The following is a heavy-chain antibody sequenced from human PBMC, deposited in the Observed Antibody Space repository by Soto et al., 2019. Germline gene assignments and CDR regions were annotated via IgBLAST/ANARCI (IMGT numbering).Heavy chain of an antibody. J-gene: IGHJ5*02. CDR3: ATLPITMVRGVIIGGNWFDP. CDR2: FDPEDGET. Sequence: ASVKVSCKVSGYTLTELSMHWVRQAPGKGLEWMGGFDPEDGETIYAQKFQGRVTMTEDTSTDTAYMELSSLRSEDTAVYYCATLPITMVRGVIIGGNWFDPWGQGTLVTVSS. CDR1: GYTLTELS. V-gene: IGHV1-24*01. D-gene: IGHD3-10*01.